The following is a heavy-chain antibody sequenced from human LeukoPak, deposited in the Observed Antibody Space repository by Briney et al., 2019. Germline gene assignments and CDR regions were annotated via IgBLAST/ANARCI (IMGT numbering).Heavy chain of an antibody. CDR1: GGSISSSSYY. D-gene: IGHD2-21*02. CDR2: IYYSGST. V-gene: IGHV4-39*01. Sequence: SETLSLTCTVSGGSISSSSYYWGWIRQPPGKGLEWIGSIYYSGSTYYNPSLKSRVTISVDTSKNQFSLKLSSVTAADTAVYYCARHVGVTAISEFDYWGQGTLVTVSS. CDR3: ARHVGVTAISEFDY. J-gene: IGHJ4*02.